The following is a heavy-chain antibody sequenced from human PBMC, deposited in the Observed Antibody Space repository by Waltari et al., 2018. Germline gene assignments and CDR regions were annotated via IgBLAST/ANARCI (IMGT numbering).Heavy chain of an antibody. CDR3: ARIMKYSSSAGYGMDV. V-gene: IGHV3-53*01. CDR2: IYSGGST. Sequence: EVQLVESGGCLIQPGGSLRLSCAASGFTVSSNYMSWVRQAQGKGLGWVSVIYSGGSTYYADAVKGRCTSSRDKSKHTLYLQMNSLRAEDTAVYYCARIMKYSSSAGYGMDVWGQGTTVTVSS. D-gene: IGHD6-13*01. CDR1: GFTVSSNY. J-gene: IGHJ6*02.